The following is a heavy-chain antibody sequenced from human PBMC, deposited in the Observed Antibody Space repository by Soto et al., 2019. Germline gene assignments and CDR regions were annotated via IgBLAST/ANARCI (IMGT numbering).Heavy chain of an antibody. Sequence: PGGSLRLSCAASGFTVKNYQMNWVRQAPGKGLEWVSVIYSGGVTYYPDSVKGRFTTIRDTSKNTEYLQMNSLRADDTAMYYCARDPSTTSYYGLDVWGQGTTVTVSS. CDR1: GFTVKNYQ. V-gene: IGHV3-53*01. J-gene: IGHJ6*02. CDR3: ARDPSTTSYYGLDV. CDR2: IYSGGVT.